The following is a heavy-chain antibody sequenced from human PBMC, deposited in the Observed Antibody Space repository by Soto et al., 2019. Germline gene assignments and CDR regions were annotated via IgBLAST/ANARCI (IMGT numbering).Heavy chain of an antibody. CDR3: ARAPILVSVTLHENYFDS. CDR2: ISYDASNK. CDR1: GFTFSSYG. D-gene: IGHD2-21*02. Sequence: GGSLRLSCAASGFTFSSYGMHWVRQAPGKGLEGVAVISYDASNKYFADSVKGRITIIADESTNTVYMELSNLRSADTGVYYCARAPILVSVTLHENYFDSWGQGTLVTGS. J-gene: IGHJ4*02. V-gene: IGHV3-30*03.